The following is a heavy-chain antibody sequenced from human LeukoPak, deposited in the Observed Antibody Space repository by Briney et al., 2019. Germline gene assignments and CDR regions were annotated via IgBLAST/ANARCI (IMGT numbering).Heavy chain of an antibody. D-gene: IGHD3-10*01. Sequence: PGGSLRLSCAASGFTFSSYAMSWVRQPPGKGLEWVSAISGSGGSTYYADSVKGRFTISRDNSKNTLYLQMNSLRAEDTAVYYCAKVWFGDWYYYYYMDVWGKGTTVTVSS. V-gene: IGHV3-23*01. CDR3: AKVWFGDWYYYYYMDV. J-gene: IGHJ6*03. CDR1: GFTFSSYA. CDR2: ISGSGGST.